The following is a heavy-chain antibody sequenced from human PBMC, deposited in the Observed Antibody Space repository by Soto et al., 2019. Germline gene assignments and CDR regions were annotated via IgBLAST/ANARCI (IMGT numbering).Heavy chain of an antibody. D-gene: IGHD2-15*01. Sequence: PTLVNPTQTLTLTCTFSGFSLSTSGVGVGWIRQPPGKALEWLALIYWNDDKCYSPSLKSRLTITKDTSKNQVVLTMTNMDPVDTATYYCAHSREDIVVVVAATPPLFDYWGQGTLVTVSS. CDR1: GFSLSTSGVG. V-gene: IGHV2-5*01. CDR2: IYWNDDK. J-gene: IGHJ4*02. CDR3: AHSREDIVVVVAATPPLFDY.